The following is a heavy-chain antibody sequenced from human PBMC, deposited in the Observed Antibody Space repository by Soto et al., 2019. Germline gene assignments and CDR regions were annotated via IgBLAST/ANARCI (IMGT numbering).Heavy chain of an antibody. CDR2: INHSGSP. Sequence: QLHLEQRGAGLLKPSETLSLTCDVYGGSFSGYYWSWIRQAPGKGLEWIVEINHSGSPNYNPSLQSRVSVSVDTSKTHFFLQLSSVTAADTAMYYCATFPPEGRTATSRGDDAFDFWGQGTLVTVSS. CDR3: ATFPPEGRTATSRGDDAFDF. CDR1: GGSFSGYY. D-gene: IGHD3-10*01. V-gene: IGHV4-34*02. J-gene: IGHJ3*01.